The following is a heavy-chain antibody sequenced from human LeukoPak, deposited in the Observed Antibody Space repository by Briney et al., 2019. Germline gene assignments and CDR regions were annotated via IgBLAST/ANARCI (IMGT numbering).Heavy chain of an antibody. J-gene: IGHJ5*02. CDR3: ARDRAEGKTWVEFDH. Sequence: GGSLRLSCAASGFIVNSYAMSWVRQAPGKGLAWVSLIYSDGVTKYADSVKGRFTISRDNSKNTLYLQMNSLRDEDTAVYFCARDRAEGKTWVEFDHWGQGTLVTVSS. CDR1: GFIVNSYA. V-gene: IGHV3-66*02. CDR2: IYSDGVT.